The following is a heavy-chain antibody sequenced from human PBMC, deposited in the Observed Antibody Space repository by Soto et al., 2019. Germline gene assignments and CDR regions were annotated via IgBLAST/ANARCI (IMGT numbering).Heavy chain of an antibody. D-gene: IGHD3-10*01. CDR3: VRDLNYGLYYFDH. CDR2: MYPTGST. V-gene: IGHV4-38-2*02. J-gene: IGHJ4*02. Sequence: SETLSLTCTVSGYSISAGCYWGWVRQPPGKELEWIGSMYPTGSTYYNPSLKSRVTISIDTSKNQFSLKLTSVTAADTAVYYCVRDLNYGLYYFDHWGQGTLVTVSS. CDR1: GYSISAGCY.